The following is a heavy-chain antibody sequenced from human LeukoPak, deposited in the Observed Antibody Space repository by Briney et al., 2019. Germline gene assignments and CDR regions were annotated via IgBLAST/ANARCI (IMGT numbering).Heavy chain of an antibody. J-gene: IGHJ2*01. D-gene: IGHD7-27*01. CDR3: ARVAGNWGWYFDL. CDR1: GGSISSGDYY. Sequence: SQTLSLTXTVSGGSISSGDYYWSWIRQPPGKGLEWIGYIYYSGSTYYNPSLKSRVTISVDTSKNQFSLKLSSVTAADTAVYYCARVAGNWGWYFDLWGRGTLVTVSS. V-gene: IGHV4-30-4*08. CDR2: IYYSGST.